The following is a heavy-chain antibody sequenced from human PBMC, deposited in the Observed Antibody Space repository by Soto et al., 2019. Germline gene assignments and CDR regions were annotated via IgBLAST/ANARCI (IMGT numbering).Heavy chain of an antibody. V-gene: IGHV3-74*01. Sequence: EVQLVESGGGLVQPGGSRRLSCAASGFTLRGYWMHWVRQAPGKGLVWVSRINSDGSSTSYADSVKGRFTISRDNAKNTLYLQMNSLRADDTAVYYCAKDGRLGQFDYWGQGTLVTASS. D-gene: IGHD1-1*01. CDR3: AKDGRLGQFDY. CDR2: INSDGSST. J-gene: IGHJ4*02. CDR1: GFTLRGYW.